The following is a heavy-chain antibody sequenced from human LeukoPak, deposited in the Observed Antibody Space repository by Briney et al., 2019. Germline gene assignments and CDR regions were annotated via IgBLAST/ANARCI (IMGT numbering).Heavy chain of an antibody. Sequence: PGGSLRLSCEASGFTVSSFEINWVRQAPGKGLEWVSYISSSGGTMDYADSVKGRFTISRDNSKNTLYLQMNSLRAEDTAVYYCAKINQVDPWGQGTLVTVSS. CDR3: AKINQVDP. CDR2: ISSSGGTM. J-gene: IGHJ5*02. CDR1: GFTVSSFE. V-gene: IGHV3-23*01.